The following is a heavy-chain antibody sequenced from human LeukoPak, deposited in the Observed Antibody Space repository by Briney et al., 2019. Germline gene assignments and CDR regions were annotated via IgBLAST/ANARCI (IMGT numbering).Heavy chain of an antibody. CDR3: AREPYSTTWRPYYFDY. Sequence: GGSLRLSCAASGFTVSSNYMNWVRQAPGKGLEWVSVIYSGGSTYYADSVKGRFTISRDNSRNTLYLQMNSLRAEDTALYYCAREPYSTTWRPYYFDYWGQGTLVTVSS. V-gene: IGHV3-53*01. J-gene: IGHJ4*02. CDR2: IYSGGST. CDR1: GFTVSSNY. D-gene: IGHD2-2*01.